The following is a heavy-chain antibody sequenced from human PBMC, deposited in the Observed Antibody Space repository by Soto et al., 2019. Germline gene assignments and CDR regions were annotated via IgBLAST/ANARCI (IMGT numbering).Heavy chain of an antibody. CDR2: IYFNWGP. CDR1: GGSISSYY. V-gene: IGHV4-59*01. Sequence: SETPSLTCTVSGGSISSYYWGLIRPPPGEGLEGTGYIYFNWGPHYNPSLKSRVTISVDTSKNQFSLKLSSVTAADTAVYYCARAYDFWSGPLNYYYYYYMDVWGKGTTVTVSS. J-gene: IGHJ6*03. CDR3: ARAYDFWSGPLNYYYYYYMDV. D-gene: IGHD3-3*01.